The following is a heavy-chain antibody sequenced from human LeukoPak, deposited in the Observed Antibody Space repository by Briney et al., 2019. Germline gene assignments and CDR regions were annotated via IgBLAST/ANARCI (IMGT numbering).Heavy chain of an antibody. J-gene: IGHJ4*02. CDR1: GFTFSSYA. V-gene: IGHV3-30-3*01. CDR3: VRDLLGPTFSPGY. D-gene: IGHD3-16*01. Sequence: GGSLRLSCAASGFTFSSYAMHWVRQAPGKGLEWVAVISYDGSNKYYADSVKGRFTISRDNSKNTLYLQMNSLRAEDTAVYYCVRDLLGPTFSPGYWGQGTLVTVSS. CDR2: ISYDGSNK.